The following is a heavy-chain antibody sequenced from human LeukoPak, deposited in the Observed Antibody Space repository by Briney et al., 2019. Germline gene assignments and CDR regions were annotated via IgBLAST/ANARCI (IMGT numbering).Heavy chain of an antibody. CDR2: IRYDGSNK. CDR3: AKYYYDSSGYYYFDY. D-gene: IGHD3-22*01. Sequence: PGKSLRLSCAASGFSFSDFTMHWVRQAPGKGLEWVAFIRYDGSNKYYADSVKGRFTISRDNSKNTLYLQMNSLRAEDTAVYYCAKYYYDSSGYYYFDYWGQGTLVTVSS. V-gene: IGHV3-30*04. CDR1: GFSFSDFT. J-gene: IGHJ4*02.